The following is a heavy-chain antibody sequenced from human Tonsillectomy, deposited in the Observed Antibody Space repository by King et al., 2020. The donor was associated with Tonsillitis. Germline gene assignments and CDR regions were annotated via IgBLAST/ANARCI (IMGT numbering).Heavy chain of an antibody. CDR3: ARVLYPIGSSSGHFDY. CDR2: IWFDASNK. Sequence: VQLVESGGGVVQPGRSLRLSCAASGFSFSSYGMHWVRQAPGKGLEWVAIIWFDASNKHYADSVKGRFTISRDNSKNTLYLQMNSLRAEDTAVYYCARVLYPIGSSSGHFDYWGQGTLVTVSS. V-gene: IGHV3-33*01. D-gene: IGHD6-6*01. CDR1: GFSFSSYG. J-gene: IGHJ4*02.